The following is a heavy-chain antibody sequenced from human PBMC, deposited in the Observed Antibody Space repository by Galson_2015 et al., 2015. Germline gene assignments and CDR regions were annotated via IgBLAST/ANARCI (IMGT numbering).Heavy chain of an antibody. V-gene: IGHV3-30-3*01. D-gene: IGHD6-6*01. J-gene: IGHJ4*02. CDR3: ARVGGGKAARNLRYLDH. CDR1: GFTFSSYA. Sequence: SLRLSCAASGFTFSSYAMHWVRQAPGKGLEWVAVISYDGSNKFYADSVKGRFTISRDNSKNILYLQMNSLRPEDTAVYYCARVGGGKAARNLRYLDHWGQGTLVTVSS. CDR2: ISYDGSNK.